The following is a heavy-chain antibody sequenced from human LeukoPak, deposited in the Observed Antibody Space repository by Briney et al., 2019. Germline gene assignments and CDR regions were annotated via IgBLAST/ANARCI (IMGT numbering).Heavy chain of an antibody. CDR2: INPKNDDT. Sequence: GASVKVSCKASGYTFTAYYIHWVRQAPGQGLEWMGRINPKNDDTNYAQKFQDRVTMTRDTSMSAAYMEISRLTYDDTAVYYCGRGIQSFDPWGQGTLVTVSS. CDR3: GRGIQSFDP. J-gene: IGHJ5*02. V-gene: IGHV1-2*06. CDR1: GYTFTAYY.